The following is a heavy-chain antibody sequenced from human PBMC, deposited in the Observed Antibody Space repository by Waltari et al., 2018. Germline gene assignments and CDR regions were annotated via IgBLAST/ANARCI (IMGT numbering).Heavy chain of an antibody. V-gene: IGHV4-39*01. CDR2: ISYSWAT. CDR1: GASISRSVYF. J-gene: IGHJ4*02. CDR3: ARDHFGELFYYYFDP. Sequence: QLQLQESGPGLVKPSETLSLTCTVSGASISRSVYFWAWIRQPPGKGPEGIGGISYSWATYYKPSLKSRITISIDTSNNQFYLKLTSGTAADTAVYYCARDHFGELFYYYFDPWGQGTLVTVSS. D-gene: IGHD3-10*01.